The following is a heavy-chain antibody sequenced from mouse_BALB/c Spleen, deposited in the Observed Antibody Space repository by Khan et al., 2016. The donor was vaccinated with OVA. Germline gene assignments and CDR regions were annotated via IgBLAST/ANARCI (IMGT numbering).Heavy chain of an antibody. CDR2: TWAGGRI. J-gene: IGHJ2*01. D-gene: IGHD4-1*01. V-gene: IGHV2-9*02. Sequence: QVQLKEPGHGLVEPSQRLSITCTVIGFEITSYGVQRVRNPPGKGLEWLGATWAGGRINYNWVPLPRLSITEDNSPSQALLKMHGLPTDDTAMYYCARRWDIWGQGTPLPVSS. CDR1: GFEITSYG. CDR3: ARRWDI.